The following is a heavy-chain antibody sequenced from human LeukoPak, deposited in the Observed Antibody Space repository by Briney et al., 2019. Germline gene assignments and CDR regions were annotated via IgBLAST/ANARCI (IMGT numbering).Heavy chain of an antibody. D-gene: IGHD1-1*01. Sequence: SETLSLTCTVDAASISSGSYYWGWLRQPAGKGLEWIGRIYTSGSTNYNPPLKSRVTMSVDTSKNQFSLKLSSVTAADTAVYFCAREGLERLDYWGQGTLVTVSS. CDR2: IYTSGST. V-gene: IGHV4-61*02. CDR3: AREGLERLDY. J-gene: IGHJ4*02. CDR1: AASISSGSYY.